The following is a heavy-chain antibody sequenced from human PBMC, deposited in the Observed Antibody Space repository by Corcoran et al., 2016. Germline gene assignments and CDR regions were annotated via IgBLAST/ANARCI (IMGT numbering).Heavy chain of an antibody. Sequence: QVQLVESGGGVVQPGRSLRLSCAASGFTFSSYGMHWVRQAPGKGLEWVAVISYDGSNKYYADSVKGRFTISRDNSKNTQSLQMNSLRAEETSVYYCAKEDGVCSGGSCYSLYVDYWGQGTLVTVSS. CDR1: GFTFSSYG. J-gene: IGHJ4*02. V-gene: IGHV3-30*18. CDR2: ISYDGSNK. D-gene: IGHD2-15*01. CDR3: AKEDGVCSGGSCYSLYVDY.